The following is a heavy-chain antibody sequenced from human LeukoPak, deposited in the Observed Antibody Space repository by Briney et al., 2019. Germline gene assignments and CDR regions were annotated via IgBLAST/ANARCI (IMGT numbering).Heavy chain of an antibody. CDR3: ARHPSEEQWPYYFDY. CDR2: IYHSGST. V-gene: IGHV4-38-2*01. CDR1: GYSISSDYY. Sequence: SSETLSLTCAVSGYSISSDYYWGWIRQPPGNGLEWIGSIYHSGSTYYNPSLKSRVTMSVDTSRNQFSLTLTSVTAADTAVYYCARHPSEEQWPYYFDYWGQGTLVTVSS. D-gene: IGHD6-19*01. J-gene: IGHJ4*02.